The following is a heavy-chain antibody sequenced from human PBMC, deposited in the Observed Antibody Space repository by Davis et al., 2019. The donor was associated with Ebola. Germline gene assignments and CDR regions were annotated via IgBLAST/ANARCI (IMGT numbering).Heavy chain of an antibody. D-gene: IGHD2-2*01. V-gene: IGHV5-51*01. Sequence: KVSCKDSGYSFTTYWIAWVRQTPAKGLEWMGIIYTGDSDTRYSPSFQSQVTISADKSINTAYLQWSTLKASDTAMYYCARHPPYATGWHYFDFWGQGTLVTVSS. CDR1: GYSFTTYW. CDR2: IYTGDSDT. CDR3: ARHPPYATGWHYFDF. J-gene: IGHJ4*02.